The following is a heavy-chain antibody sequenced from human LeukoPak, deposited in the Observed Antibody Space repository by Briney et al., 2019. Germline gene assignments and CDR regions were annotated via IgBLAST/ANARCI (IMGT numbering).Heavy chain of an antibody. D-gene: IGHD1-7*01. CDR1: GGTFSSYA. Sequence: ASVKVSCKASGGTFSSYAISWVRQAPEQGLEWMGGIIPIFGTANYAQKFQGRVTITADESTSTAYMELSSLRSEYTAVYYCARVVELGPNNWFDPWGQGTLVTVSS. CDR3: ARVVELGPNNWFDP. J-gene: IGHJ5*02. V-gene: IGHV1-69*13. CDR2: IIPIFGTA.